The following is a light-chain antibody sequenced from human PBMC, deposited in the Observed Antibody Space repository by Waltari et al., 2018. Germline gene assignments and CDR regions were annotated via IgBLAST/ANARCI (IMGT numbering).Light chain of an antibody. CDR3: QQYGISPPYT. CDR1: QTVSHNY. CDR2: DAS. J-gene: IGKJ2*01. V-gene: IGKV3-20*01. Sequence: ENVLTQSPDTLSLSPGERATLSCRASQTVSHNYLAWYQRRPGQPPRLLIHDASSRAPGVPNRFSGSGSVTDFTLTISRVDPEDSAVYYCQQYGISPPYTFGQGTKLEIK.